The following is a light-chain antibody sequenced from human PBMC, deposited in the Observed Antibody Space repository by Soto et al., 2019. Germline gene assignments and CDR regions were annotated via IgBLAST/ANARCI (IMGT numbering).Light chain of an antibody. CDR2: VAS. CDR1: QSISTY. J-gene: IGKJ2*01. Sequence: DIQMTQSPSSLSASVGDRVTITCRASQSISTYVKWYQQKTGKPPKFLIYVASTLQSGVPSRFSGSGSGTDCTLTITSLQPEDFATYYCQQSYRSPYTFGQGTKLEVK. CDR3: QQSYRSPYT. V-gene: IGKV1-39*01.